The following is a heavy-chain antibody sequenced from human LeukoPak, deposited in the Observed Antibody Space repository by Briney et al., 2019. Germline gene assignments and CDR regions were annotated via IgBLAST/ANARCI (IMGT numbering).Heavy chain of an antibody. CDR2: ISYDGSVE. V-gene: IGHV3-30*18. J-gene: IGHJ4*02. Sequence: PGGSLRLSCAASGFTFSSYGMHWVRQAPGKGLEWVAVISYDGSVEYYADSVKGRFTISRDNSKNTLYLQMNSLTTEDTAVYYCAKEGGGNYYDYLDYWGQGTLVTVSS. D-gene: IGHD1-26*01. CDR1: GFTFSSYG. CDR3: AKEGGGNYYDYLDY.